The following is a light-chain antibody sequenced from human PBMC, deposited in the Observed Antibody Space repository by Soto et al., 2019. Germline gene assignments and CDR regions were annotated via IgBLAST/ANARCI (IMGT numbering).Light chain of an antibody. CDR2: DIF. CDR1: QSVGSD. CDR3: QQYNSWPLT. V-gene: IGKV3D-15*01. J-gene: IGKJ4*01. Sequence: EIVLTQSPATLSLSPGERATLSCRASQSVGSDLAWYQQKPGQAPRLVIYDIFTRATGAPTRISGSGSGTEFTLTISSLQSEDFAVYYCQQYNSWPLTFGGGTKVDI.